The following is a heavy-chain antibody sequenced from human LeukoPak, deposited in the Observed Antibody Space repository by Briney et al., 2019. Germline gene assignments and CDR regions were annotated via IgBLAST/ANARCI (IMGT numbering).Heavy chain of an antibody. J-gene: IGHJ4*02. V-gene: IGHV1-2*02. Sequence: ASVKVSCKASGYTFTGYYMHWVRQAPGQGLEWMGWINPNSGGTNYAQKFQGRVTMTRDTSISTAYMELSRLRSDDTAVYYCAREYIYGLQSLFDYRGQGTLVTVSS. CDR3: AREYIYGLQSLFDY. CDR1: GYTFTGYY. CDR2: INPNSGGT. D-gene: IGHD5-18*01.